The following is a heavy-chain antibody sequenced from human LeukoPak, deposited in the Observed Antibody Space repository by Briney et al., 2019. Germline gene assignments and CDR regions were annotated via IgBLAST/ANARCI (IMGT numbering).Heavy chain of an antibody. D-gene: IGHD6-13*01. J-gene: IGHJ4*02. CDR1: GFTFSSYG. Sequence: GGSLRLSCAASGFTFSSYGMHWVRQAPGKGLEWVAVIWYDGSNKYYADSVKGRFTISRDNSKNTLYLQMNSLRAEDTAVYYCARDHSSSWSNLDYWGQGTLVPVSS. CDR2: IWYDGSNK. V-gene: IGHV3-33*01. CDR3: ARDHSSSWSNLDY.